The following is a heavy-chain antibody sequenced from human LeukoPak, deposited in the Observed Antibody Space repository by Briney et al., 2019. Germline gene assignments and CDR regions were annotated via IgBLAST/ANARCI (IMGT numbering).Heavy chain of an antibody. CDR3: ARDGGGGWYRDYFDY. CDR1: GDSIRSGSFY. D-gene: IGHD6-19*01. Sequence: SETLSLTCTVAGDSIRSGSFYWSWIRQHPGKGLEWIGYISYSGSTYYNSSLKSRVSMSLDTSRNQFSLKLSSVTAADTAVYYCARDGGGGWYRDYFDYWGQGTLVTVSS. V-gene: IGHV4-31*03. J-gene: IGHJ4*02. CDR2: ISYSGST.